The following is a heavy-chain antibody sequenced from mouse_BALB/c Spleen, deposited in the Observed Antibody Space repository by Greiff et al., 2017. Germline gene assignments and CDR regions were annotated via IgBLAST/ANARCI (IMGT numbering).Heavy chain of an antibody. V-gene: IGHV14-3*02. J-gene: IGHJ4*01. CDR1: GFNIKDTY. D-gene: IGHD2-10*01. Sequence: EVQLQQSGAELVKPGASVKLSCTASGFNIKDTYMHWVKQRPEQGLEWIGRIDPANGNTKYDPKFQGKATITADTSSNTAYLQLSSLTSEDTAVYYCARSLPRNAMDYWGQGTSVTVSS. CDR3: ARSLPRNAMDY. CDR2: IDPANGNT.